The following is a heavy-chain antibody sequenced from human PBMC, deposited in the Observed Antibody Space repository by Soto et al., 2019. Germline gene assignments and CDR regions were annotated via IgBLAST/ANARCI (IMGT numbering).Heavy chain of an antibody. CDR1: GGSFSGYY. Sequence: SETLSLTCAVYGGSFSGYYWSWIRQPPGKGLEWIGEINHSGSTNYNPSLKSRVTISVDTSKNQFSLKLSSVTAADTAVYYCARIYYGSGSYYRHYYYYYGMDVWGQGTTVTVSS. J-gene: IGHJ6*02. V-gene: IGHV4-34*01. D-gene: IGHD3-10*01. CDR2: INHSGST. CDR3: ARIYYGSGSYYRHYYYYYGMDV.